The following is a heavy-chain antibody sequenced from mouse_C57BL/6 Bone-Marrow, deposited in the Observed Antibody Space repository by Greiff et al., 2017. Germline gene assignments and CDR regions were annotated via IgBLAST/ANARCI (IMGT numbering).Heavy chain of an antibody. D-gene: IGHD1-1*01. V-gene: IGHV14-1*01. J-gene: IGHJ3*01. CDR1: GFNIKDYY. CDR2: IDPEDGDT. Sequence: EVQLQQSGAELVRPGASVTLSCTASGFNIKDYYMHWVKQRPGQGLEWIGRIDPEDGDTDYAPKFPGKATMTADTSSNTAYLQLSSLTSEDAAVYYCTAPFAALVATSAYWGRGTRVTVSA. CDR3: TAPFAALVATSAY.